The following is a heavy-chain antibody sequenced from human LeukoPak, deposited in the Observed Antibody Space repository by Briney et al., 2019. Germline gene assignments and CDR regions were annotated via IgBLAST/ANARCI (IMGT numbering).Heavy chain of an antibody. Sequence: PSETLSLTCTVSGGSISSSSYYRGWIRQPPGKGLEWIGSIYYSGSTYYNPSLKSRVTISVDTSKNQFSLKLSSVTAADTAVYYCARDPSIAGEDYWGQGTLVTVSS. CDR3: ARDPSIAGEDY. CDR1: GGSISSSSYY. J-gene: IGHJ4*02. V-gene: IGHV4-39*07. CDR2: IYYSGST. D-gene: IGHD3-10*01.